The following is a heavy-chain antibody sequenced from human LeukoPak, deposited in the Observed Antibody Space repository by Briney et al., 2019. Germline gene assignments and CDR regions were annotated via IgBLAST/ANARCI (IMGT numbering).Heavy chain of an antibody. CDR2: INAGNGNT. CDR1: GYTFTSYA. J-gene: IGHJ4*02. V-gene: IGHV1-3*01. CDR3: VRSSAPSRTTIFGVVIGY. Sequence: ASVKVSCKASGYTFTSYAMHWVRQAPGQRLEWMGWINAGNGNTKYSQKLQGRVTMTTDTSTSTAYMELRSLRSDDTAVYYCVRSSAPSRTTIFGVVIGYWGQGTLVTVSS. D-gene: IGHD3-3*01.